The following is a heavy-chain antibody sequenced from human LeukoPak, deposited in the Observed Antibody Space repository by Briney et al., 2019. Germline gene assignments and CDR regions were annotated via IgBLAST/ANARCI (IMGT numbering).Heavy chain of an antibody. CDR2: VSGSGGST. V-gene: IGHV3-23*01. CDR1: GFTFNSHA. D-gene: IGHD2-2*01. J-gene: IGHJ6*03. CDR3: AKDALGYCSSTSCPFRPMDV. Sequence: PGGSLRLSCAASGFTFNSHAMSWVRQAPGKGLEWVSTVSGSGGSTYYADSVKGRFAISRDNSRDTLHLQMNSLRAEDTAVYYCAKDALGYCSSTSCPFRPMDVWGKGTTVTVSS.